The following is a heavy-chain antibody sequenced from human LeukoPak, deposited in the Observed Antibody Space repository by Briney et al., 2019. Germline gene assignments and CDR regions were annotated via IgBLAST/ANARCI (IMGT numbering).Heavy chain of an antibody. CDR3: ARGHDWSGTGHCSGGSCYRDEYFQH. J-gene: IGHJ1*01. Sequence: ASVKVSCKAPGYSFISYGISWVRQAPGQGLEWMGWTSPYNGNTNYAQKVQGRVTMTTDTSTSTAYMELRSLRSDDTAVYYCARGHDWSGTGHCSGGSCYRDEYFQHWGQGTLVTVSS. V-gene: IGHV1-18*01. CDR2: TSPYNGNT. CDR1: GYSFISYG. D-gene: IGHD2-15*01.